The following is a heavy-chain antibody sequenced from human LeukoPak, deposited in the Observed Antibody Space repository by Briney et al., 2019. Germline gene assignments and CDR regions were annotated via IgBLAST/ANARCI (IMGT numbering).Heavy chain of an antibody. J-gene: IGHJ4*02. CDR2: ISAYNGNT. CDR3: ARGLGTYYYDSSDY. D-gene: IGHD3-22*01. CDR1: GYTFTSYG. Sequence: ASVKVSCKASGYTFTSYGISWVRQAPGQGLEWMGWISAYNGNTNYAQKLQGRVTMTTDTSTSTACMELRSLRSDDTAVYYCARGLGTYYYDSSDYWGQGTLVTVSS. V-gene: IGHV1-18*01.